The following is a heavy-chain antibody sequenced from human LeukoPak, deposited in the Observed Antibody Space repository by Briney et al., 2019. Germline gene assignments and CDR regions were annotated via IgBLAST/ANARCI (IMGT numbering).Heavy chain of an antibody. V-gene: IGHV1-46*01. CDR1: GYTFINYY. CDR3: ASVPGYSSGWYVD. Sequence: ASVKVSCKASGYTFINYYMHWVRQAPGQGLEWMGTVNPSGGSASYAQKFQGRVTMTRDTSTTTVYMEVSSLRSEDTAVYYCASVPGYSSGWYVDWGQGTLVTVSS. J-gene: IGHJ4*02. CDR2: VNPSGGSA. D-gene: IGHD6-19*01.